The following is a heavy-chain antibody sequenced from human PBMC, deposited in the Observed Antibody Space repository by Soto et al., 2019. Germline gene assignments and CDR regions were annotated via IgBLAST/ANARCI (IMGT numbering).Heavy chain of an antibody. Sequence: EVQLVESGGGLVKPGGSLRLSCAASGFTFSSYSMNWVRQAPGKGLEWVSSISSSSSYIYYADSVKGRFTISRDNAKNSLYLQMNSLRAEDTGVYYCARDGSYSSSPSGYWGQGTLVTVSS. CDR3: ARDGSYSSSPSGY. CDR1: GFTFSSYS. CDR2: ISSSSSYI. J-gene: IGHJ4*02. D-gene: IGHD6-13*01. V-gene: IGHV3-21*01.